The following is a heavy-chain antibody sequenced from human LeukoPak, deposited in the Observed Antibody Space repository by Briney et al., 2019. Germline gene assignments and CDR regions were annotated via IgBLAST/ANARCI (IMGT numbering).Heavy chain of an antibody. V-gene: IGHV3-9*01. CDR2: ISWNSGSI. D-gene: IGHD5-24*01. Sequence: PGRSLRLSCAASGFTFDDYAMHWVRQAPGKSLEWVSGISWNSGSIGYADSVKGRFTVSRDNAKNSLYLQMNSLRAEDTALYYCAKDLRDGYNINYFDYWGQGTLVTVSS. J-gene: IGHJ4*02. CDR3: AKDLRDGYNINYFDY. CDR1: GFTFDDYA.